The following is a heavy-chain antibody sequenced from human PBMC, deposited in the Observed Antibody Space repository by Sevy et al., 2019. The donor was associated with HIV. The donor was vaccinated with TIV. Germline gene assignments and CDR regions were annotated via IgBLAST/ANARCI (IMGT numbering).Heavy chain of an antibody. CDR3: AGGYELLWFGEPYFDY. Sequence: TLSLTCTVSGGSISSYYWSWIRQPPGKGLEWIGYIYYSGSTNYNPSLKSRVTISVDTSKNQFSLKLSSVTAADTAVYYCAGGYELLWFGEPYFDYWGQGTLVTVSS. CDR2: IYYSGST. J-gene: IGHJ4*02. V-gene: IGHV4-59*01. CDR1: GGSISSYY. D-gene: IGHD3-10*01.